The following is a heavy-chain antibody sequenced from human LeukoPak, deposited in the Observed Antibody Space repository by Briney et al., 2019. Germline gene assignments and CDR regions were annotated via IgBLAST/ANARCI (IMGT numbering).Heavy chain of an antibody. J-gene: IGHJ2*01. CDR1: GFTFSSYW. D-gene: IGHD6-6*01. Sequence: GGSLRLSCAASGFTFSSYWMSWVRQAPGKGLEWVANIKQDGNEKYYVDSVKGRFTISRDNAKNSLYLQMNSLRAEDTAVYYCARDSGYAARPDWYFDLWGRGTLVTVSS. CDR3: ARDSGYAARPDWYFDL. V-gene: IGHV3-7*01. CDR2: IKQDGNEK.